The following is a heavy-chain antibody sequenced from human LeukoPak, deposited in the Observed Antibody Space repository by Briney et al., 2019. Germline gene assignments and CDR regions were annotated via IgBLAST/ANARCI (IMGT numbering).Heavy chain of an antibody. CDR1: GFTFSSYS. CDR3: AKVLTIFGVVYEIGY. D-gene: IGHD3-3*01. V-gene: IGHV3-21*01. J-gene: IGHJ4*02. CDR2: ISSSSSYI. Sequence: GGSLRLSCAASGFTFSSYSMNWVRQAPGKGLEWVSSISSSSSYIYYADSVKGRFTISRDNAKNSLYLQMNSLRAEDTAVYYCAKVLTIFGVVYEIGYWGQGTLVTVSS.